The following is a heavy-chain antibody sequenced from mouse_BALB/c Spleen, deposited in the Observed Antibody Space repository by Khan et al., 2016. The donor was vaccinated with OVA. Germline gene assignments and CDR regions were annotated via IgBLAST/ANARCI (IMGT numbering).Heavy chain of an antibody. CDR2: VSSLAYNF. CDR3: ARGGKGGLAY. J-gene: IGHJ3*01. Sequence: EVELVESGGGLVQPGGSRKLSCAASGFTFSDYGMAWVRQAPGKGPEWVAFVSSLAYNFYYADTVTGRFTISRENAKNTLYLEMSSLRSEDTAMYYWARGGKGGLAYGGQGTLVTVSA. V-gene: IGHV5-15*02. CDR1: GFTFSDYG.